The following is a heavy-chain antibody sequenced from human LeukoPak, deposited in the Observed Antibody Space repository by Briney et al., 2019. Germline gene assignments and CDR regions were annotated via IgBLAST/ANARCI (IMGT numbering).Heavy chain of an antibody. D-gene: IGHD3-10*01. CDR2: ITSDGGSI. CDR1: RFTFSNFN. V-gene: IGHV3-64D*06. Sequence: PGGSLRLSCSASRFTFSNFNMHWVRQAPGQGLQFVSGITSDGGSIDYADSVRGRFTISRDNSKNTLYLRMTSLRVEDTALYYRVRGLYGLGWDYWGPGTLVTVSS. J-gene: IGHJ4*02. CDR3: VRGLYGLGWDY.